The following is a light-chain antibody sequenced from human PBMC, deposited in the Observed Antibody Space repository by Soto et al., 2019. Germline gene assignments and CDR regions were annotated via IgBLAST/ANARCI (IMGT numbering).Light chain of an antibody. Sequence: DIQMTQSPSSVSASVGDRVTITCRASQGISNWLAWYQQKPGKAPKLLIYPASSLQSGVPSRFSGSGSGTDFTLTISSLQPEDFATYYCQRANSVPPGTFGQGTKVEIK. CDR1: QGISNW. CDR2: PAS. CDR3: QRANSVPPGT. J-gene: IGKJ1*01. V-gene: IGKV1-12*01.